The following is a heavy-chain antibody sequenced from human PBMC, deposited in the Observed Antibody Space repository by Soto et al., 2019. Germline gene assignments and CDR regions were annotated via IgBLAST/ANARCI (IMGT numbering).Heavy chain of an antibody. CDR1: CGSISSGGYY. Sequence: SDTLSLTCTVSCGSISSGGYYWSWIRQHPGKGLEWIGYIYYSGSTYYNPSLKSRVTISVDTSKNQFSLKLSSVTAADTAVYYCAGGRSVRLRTAFDIWGQGTMVTVSS. V-gene: IGHV4-31*03. J-gene: IGHJ3*02. D-gene: IGHD6-6*01. CDR3: AGGRSVRLRTAFDI. CDR2: IYYSGST.